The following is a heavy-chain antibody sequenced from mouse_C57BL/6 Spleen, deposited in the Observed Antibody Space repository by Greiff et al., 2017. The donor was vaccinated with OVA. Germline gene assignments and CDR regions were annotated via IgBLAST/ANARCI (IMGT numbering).Heavy chain of an antibody. CDR2: IRSKSSNYAT. D-gene: IGHD2-4*01. J-gene: IGHJ4*01. Sequence: EVMLVESGGGLVQPKGSLKLSCAASGFTFNTYAMHWVRQAPGKGLEWVARIRSKSSNYATYYADSVKDRFTISRDDSQSMLYLQMNNLKTEDTAMYYCVRDRVIYYDYDEYYYAMDYWGQGTSVTVSS. CDR3: VRDRVIYYDYDEYYYAMDY. CDR1: GFTFNTYA. V-gene: IGHV10-3*01.